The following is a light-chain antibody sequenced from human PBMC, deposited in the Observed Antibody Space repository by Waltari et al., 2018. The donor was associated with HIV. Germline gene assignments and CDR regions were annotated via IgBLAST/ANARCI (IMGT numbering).Light chain of an antibody. CDR2: GVN. CDR3: SSYTANETLG. J-gene: IGLJ2*01. CDR1: SRDFGLDNS. V-gene: IGLV2-14*01. Sequence: HSALTQPASVSGSPGQSISISCTGTSRDFGLDNSVSWYQHYPGKAPQCLMYGVNSRPFGVSVRFSGSKSGNTASLTIAGLQAEDEADYYCSSYTANETLGFGGGTKVTVL.